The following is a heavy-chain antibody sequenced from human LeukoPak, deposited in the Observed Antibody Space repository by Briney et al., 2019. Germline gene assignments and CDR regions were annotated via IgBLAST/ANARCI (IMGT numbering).Heavy chain of an antibody. D-gene: IGHD3-16*02. J-gene: IGHJ4*02. CDR1: GGSISTYY. V-gene: IGHV4-59*01. Sequence: SETLSLTCAVSGGSISTYYWSWIRQPPGKGLEWIGYIHYSGSSNYNPSLKSRVTISVDTSKNQFSLKLSSVTAADTAVYYCARSSYDYVWGSYRSAYYFDYWGQGTLVTVSS. CDR3: ARSSYDYVWGSYRSAYYFDY. CDR2: IHYSGSS.